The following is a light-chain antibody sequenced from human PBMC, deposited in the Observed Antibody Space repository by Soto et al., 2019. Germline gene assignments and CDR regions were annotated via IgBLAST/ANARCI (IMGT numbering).Light chain of an antibody. CDR2: GAS. V-gene: IGKV3-20*01. Sequence: EIVLRQSPGTLSLSPGGRATLSFVAIQTVNNNYLAWYQQKPGQAPRLLIYGASSRATGIPDRFSGSGSGTDFTLTISRLEPEDFAVYYCQQYGSSPPITFGQGTRLEIK. CDR1: QTVNNNY. J-gene: IGKJ5*01. CDR3: QQYGSSPPIT.